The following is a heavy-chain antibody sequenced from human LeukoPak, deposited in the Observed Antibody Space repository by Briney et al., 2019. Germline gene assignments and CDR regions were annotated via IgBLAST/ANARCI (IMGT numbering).Heavy chain of an antibody. CDR3: ALGSYYRLGAFDI. J-gene: IGHJ3*02. CDR2: IWYDGSNK. D-gene: IGHD1-26*01. V-gene: IGHV3-30*02. CDR1: GFTFSTYG. Sequence: GGSLRLSCAASGFTFSTYGMHWVRQAPGKGLEWVAVIWYDGSNKYYADSVKGRFTISRDNSKNTLYLQMNSLRAEDTAVYYCALGSYYRLGAFDIWGQGTMVTVSS.